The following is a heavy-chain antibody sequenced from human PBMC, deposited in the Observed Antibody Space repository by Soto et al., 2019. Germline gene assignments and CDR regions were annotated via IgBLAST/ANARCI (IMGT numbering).Heavy chain of an antibody. J-gene: IGHJ6*02. CDR2: IYYNGTT. V-gene: IGHV4-30-4*01. Sequence: LSLTCTLSGGSIKTGDYYWSWIRQSPGKGLEWIGYIYYNGTTYYNPSLKSRVTISVDTSRNQFFLKLTSVTAADTAVYYCARDQYYYGSGSYWYYYYYGMDLWGQGTTVTVSS. CDR1: GGSIKTGDYY. D-gene: IGHD3-10*01. CDR3: ARDQYYYGSGSYWYYYYYGMDL.